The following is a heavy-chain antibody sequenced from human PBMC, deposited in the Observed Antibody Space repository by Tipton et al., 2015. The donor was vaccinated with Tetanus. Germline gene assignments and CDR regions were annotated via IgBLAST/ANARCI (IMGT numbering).Heavy chain of an antibody. CDR1: GGSFSGYY. V-gene: IGHV4-34*10. CDR3: VRSSPIRVADKWGVDWFDP. J-gene: IGHJ5*02. CDR2: IHPSGIT. Sequence: TLSLTCTIYGGSFSGYYWSWIRQPPGRGLEWIGEIHPSGITTCNPSLKSRVTMSVDTSKNQFSLRLNSVTAADTAMYYCVRSSPIRVADKWGVDWFDPWGQGTLVTVSS. D-gene: IGHD6-19*01.